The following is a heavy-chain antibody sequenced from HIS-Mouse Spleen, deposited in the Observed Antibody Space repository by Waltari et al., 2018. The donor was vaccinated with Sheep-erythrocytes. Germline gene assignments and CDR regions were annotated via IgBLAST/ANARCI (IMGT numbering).Heavy chain of an antibody. CDR2: MSWNSVSI. Sequence: EVQLVESGGGLVQPGRSLRLSCAASGFTFDDYAMHWVRQAPGKGLEWVSGMSWNSVSIGYADSVKGRFTISRDNAKNSLYLQMNSLRAEDTALYYCAKGAFDIWGQGTMVTVSS. J-gene: IGHJ3*02. CDR1: GFTFDDYA. V-gene: IGHV3-9*01. CDR3: AKGAFDI.